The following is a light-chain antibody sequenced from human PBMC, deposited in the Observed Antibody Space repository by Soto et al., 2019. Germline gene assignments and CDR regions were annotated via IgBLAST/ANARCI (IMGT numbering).Light chain of an antibody. CDR2: DVS. CDR1: SSDFGGYNY. Sequence: QSVLTQPASVSGSPGQSITISCTGTSSDFGGYNYVSWYQQHPGKAPKLMICDVSNRPSGVSNRFSGSKSGNTASLTISGLQAEDEADYYCSSYTSSSTRYAFGTGTKVTVL. J-gene: IGLJ1*01. CDR3: SSYTSSSTRYA. V-gene: IGLV2-14*01.